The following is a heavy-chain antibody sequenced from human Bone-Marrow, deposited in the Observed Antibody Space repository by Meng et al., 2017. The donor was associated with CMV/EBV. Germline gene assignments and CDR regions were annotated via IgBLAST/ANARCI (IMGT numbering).Heavy chain of an antibody. Sequence: GSLRLSCTVSGGSISSYYWSWIRQPPGKGLEWIGYIYYSGSTNYNPSLKSRVTISVDTSKNQFSLKLSSVTAADTAVYYCARQSSGIFDYWGQGTLVTVYS. CDR3: ARQSSGIFDY. CDR1: GGSISSYY. D-gene: IGHD1-26*01. CDR2: IYYSGST. J-gene: IGHJ4*02. V-gene: IGHV4-59*01.